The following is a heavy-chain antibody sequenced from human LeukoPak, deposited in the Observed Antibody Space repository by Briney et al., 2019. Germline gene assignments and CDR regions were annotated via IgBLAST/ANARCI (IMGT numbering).Heavy chain of an antibody. Sequence: PGGSLRLSCAASGFTFSDYYMTWIRQAPGKGLEWVSYNSSGSSYTDYADSVKGRFTISRDNAKNSLDLQMNILRAEDTALYYCARARGSIPSSSFDYWGQGALVTVSS. D-gene: IGHD6-6*01. V-gene: IGHV3-11*06. CDR2: NSSGSSYT. CDR1: GFTFSDYY. J-gene: IGHJ4*02. CDR3: ARARGSIPSSSFDY.